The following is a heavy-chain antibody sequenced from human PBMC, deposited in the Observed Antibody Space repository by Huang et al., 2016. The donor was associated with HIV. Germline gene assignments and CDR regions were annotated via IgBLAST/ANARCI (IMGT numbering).Heavy chain of an antibody. J-gene: IGHJ4*02. Sequence: QLQLQESGPGQVKPSETLSLTCTVSGDFISSTNYYWGWIRQSHGKGLEWVGGVSQSGSTNYNPALKIRVTVSVDTARNQFSLRLNSVTAADTAVYYCASQHIGAAATWFWGRGTQVAVSS. V-gene: IGHV4-39*01. CDR1: GDFISSTNYY. D-gene: IGHD6-13*01. CDR2: VSQSGST. CDR3: ASQHIGAAATWF.